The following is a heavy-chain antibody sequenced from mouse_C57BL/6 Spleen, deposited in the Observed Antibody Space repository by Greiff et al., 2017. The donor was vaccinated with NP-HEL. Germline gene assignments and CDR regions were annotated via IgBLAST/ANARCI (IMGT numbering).Heavy chain of an antibody. CDR2: IYPGDGDT. D-gene: IGHD2-5*01. J-gene: IGHJ4*01. V-gene: IGHV1-80*01. CDR1: GYAFSSYW. CDR3: ARDSNYEEGFYYAMDY. Sequence: QVQLQQSGAELVKPGASVKISCKASGYAFSSYWMNWVKQRPGKGLEWIGQIYPGDGDTNYNGKFKGKATLTADKSSSTAYMQLSSLTSEDSAVYFCARDSNYEEGFYYAMDYWGQGTSVTVSS.